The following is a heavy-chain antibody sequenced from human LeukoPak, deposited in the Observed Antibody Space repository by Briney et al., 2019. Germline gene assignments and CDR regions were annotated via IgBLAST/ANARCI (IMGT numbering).Heavy chain of an antibody. D-gene: IGHD3-16*01. J-gene: IGHJ5*02. Sequence: AGGSLRLSCAASGFTFSSYEINWARQAPGKGLEWVSYISSSGSTIKYADSVKGRFTISRDNARNSLFLQMNSLRVEDTAVYYCASQSYARFDPWGQGTLVTVSS. CDR3: ASQSYARFDP. CDR2: ISSSGSTI. V-gene: IGHV3-48*03. CDR1: GFTFSSYE.